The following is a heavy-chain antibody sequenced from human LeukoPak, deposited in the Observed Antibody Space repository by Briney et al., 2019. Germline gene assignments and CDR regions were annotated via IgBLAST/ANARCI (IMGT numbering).Heavy chain of an antibody. Sequence: PSETLSLTCAVYGGSFSGYYWSWIRQPPGKGLEWIGEINHSGSTNYNPSLKSRVTISVDTSKNQFSLKLSSVTAADTAVYYCAILRSWDYWGQGTLVTVSS. CDR2: INHSGST. CDR1: GGSFSGYY. J-gene: IGHJ4*02. D-gene: IGHD3-3*01. CDR3: AILRSWDY. V-gene: IGHV4-34*01.